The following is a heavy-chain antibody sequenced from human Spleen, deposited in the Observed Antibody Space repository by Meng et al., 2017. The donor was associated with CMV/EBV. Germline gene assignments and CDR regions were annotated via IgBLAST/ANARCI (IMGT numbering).Heavy chain of an antibody. CDR1: GGTFTSYD. V-gene: IGHV1-8*01. D-gene: IGHD3-10*01. CDR2: MNPYSFNT. J-gene: IGHJ6*02. CDR3: ARGLQGSFFYGMDV. Sequence: ASVKVSCKASGGTFTSYDINWVRQATGQGPEWMGWMNPYSFNTGYAQKFQGRITMTRNTSISTAFMELTSLTAEDTAVYYCARGLQGSFFYGMDVWGQGTTVTVSS.